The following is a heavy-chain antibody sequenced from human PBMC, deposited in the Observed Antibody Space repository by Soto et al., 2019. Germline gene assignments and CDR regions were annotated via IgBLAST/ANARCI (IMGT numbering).Heavy chain of an antibody. V-gene: IGHV3-23*01. CDR1: GFTFSSYA. CDR3: AKDQYGSVNWFDP. J-gene: IGHJ5*02. CDR2: ISGSGGST. Sequence: LRLACAASGFTFSSYAMSWVRQAPGKGLEWVSAISGSGGSTYYADSVKGRFTISRDNSKNTLYLQMNSLRAEDTAVYYCAKDQYGSVNWFDPWGQGTLVTVSS. D-gene: IGHD3-10*01.